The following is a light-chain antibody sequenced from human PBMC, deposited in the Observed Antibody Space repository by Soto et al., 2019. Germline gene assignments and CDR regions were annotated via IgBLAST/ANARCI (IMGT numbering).Light chain of an antibody. CDR2: GAS. V-gene: IGKV3-20*01. CDR3: QQYGVSPT. J-gene: IGKJ4*01. Sequence: EIVLTQSPGTLSLSPGERATLSCRASQTISNTFLAWYQQRPGQAPRLLIYGASGRAAGIPDRFSGSGSGTDVTLSISRLEPEDFAVYYCQQYGVSPTCGGGTKVEIK. CDR1: QTISNTF.